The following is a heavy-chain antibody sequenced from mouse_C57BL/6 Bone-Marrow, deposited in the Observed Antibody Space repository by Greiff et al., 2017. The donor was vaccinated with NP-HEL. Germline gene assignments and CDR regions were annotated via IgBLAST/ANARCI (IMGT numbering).Heavy chain of an antibody. V-gene: IGHV1-69*01. CDR3: AREEDFNYYGSSWAY. CDR1: GYTFTSYW. CDR2: IDPSDSYT. D-gene: IGHD1-1*01. J-gene: IGHJ3*01. Sequence: VKLQQPGAELVMPGASVKLSCKASGYTFTSYWMHWVKQRPGQGLEWIGEIDPSDSYTNYNQKFKGKSTLTVDKSSSTAYMQLSSLTSEDSAVYYCAREEDFNYYGSSWAYWGQGTLVTVSA.